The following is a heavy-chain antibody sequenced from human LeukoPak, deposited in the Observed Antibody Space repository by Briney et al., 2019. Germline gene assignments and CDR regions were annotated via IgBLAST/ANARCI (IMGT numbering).Heavy chain of an antibody. CDR1: GFIFNSYE. Sequence: GGSLRLSCAASGFIFNSYEMNWVRQAPGKGLEWVSYISSSGSPIYYADSVKGRFTISRDNAKNSLYLQMNSLRAEDTALYYCARAAEPNIVVVVAAHLSRDYWGQGTLVTVSS. V-gene: IGHV3-48*03. CDR2: ISSSGSPI. J-gene: IGHJ4*02. D-gene: IGHD2-15*01. CDR3: ARAAEPNIVVVVAAHLSRDY.